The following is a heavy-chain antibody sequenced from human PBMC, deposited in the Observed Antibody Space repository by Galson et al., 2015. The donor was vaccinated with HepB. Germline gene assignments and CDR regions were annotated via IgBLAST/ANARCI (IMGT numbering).Heavy chain of an antibody. Sequence: SLRLSCAASGFTFGSYSMNWVRQAPGKGLEWVSSISSSSSYIYYADSVKGRFTISRDNAKNSLYLQMNSLRPEDTAVYYCARDGGIDYWGQGTLVTVSS. D-gene: IGHD3-16*01. CDR3: ARDGGIDY. CDR1: GFTFGSYS. V-gene: IGHV3-21*01. CDR2: ISSSSSYI. J-gene: IGHJ4*02.